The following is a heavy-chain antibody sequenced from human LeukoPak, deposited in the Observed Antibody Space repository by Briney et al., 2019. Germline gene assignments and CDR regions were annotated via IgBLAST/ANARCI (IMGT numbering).Heavy chain of an antibody. D-gene: IGHD3-16*01. CDR3: ASWPPYYDYVWGSRPAPGY. Sequence: ASVKVSCKASGYTFTGYYMHWVRQAPGQGLEWMGWINPNSGGTNYAQKFQGRVTMTRDTSISTAYMELSGLRSDDTAVYYCASWPPYYDYVWGSRPAPGYWGQGTLVTVSS. CDR1: GYTFTGYY. CDR2: INPNSGGT. J-gene: IGHJ4*02. V-gene: IGHV1-2*02.